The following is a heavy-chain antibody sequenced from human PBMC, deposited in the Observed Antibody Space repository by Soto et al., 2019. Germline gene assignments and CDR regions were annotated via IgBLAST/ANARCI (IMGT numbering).Heavy chain of an antibody. J-gene: IGHJ4*02. CDR3: AKDRVPNDRSGYYSILPDF. V-gene: IGHV3-23*01. CDR1: GFTFSKFA. CDR2: ISSTGAGT. Sequence: EVQLLESGGDLVQPGGSLRLSCAASGFTFSKFAMTWARQAPGKGLEWVSAISSTGAGTYYVDSVKGRFTVSRDNAKNTLYLQMHSLRADDTAVYYCAKDRVPNDRSGYYSILPDFWGQGTVVTVSS. D-gene: IGHD3-22*01.